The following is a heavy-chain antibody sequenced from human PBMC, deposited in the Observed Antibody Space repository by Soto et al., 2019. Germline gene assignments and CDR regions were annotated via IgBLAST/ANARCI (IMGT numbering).Heavy chain of an antibody. CDR3: AKAVVVVVAATPVDY. V-gene: IGHV3-30*18. CDR2: ISYDGSNK. Sequence: GGSLRLSCAASGFTFSSYGMHWVRQAPGKGLEWVAVISYDGSNKYYADSVKGRFTISRDNSKNTLYLQMNSLRAEDTAVYYCAKAVVVVVAATPVDYWGQGTLVTVSS. D-gene: IGHD2-15*01. CDR1: GFTFSSYG. J-gene: IGHJ4*02.